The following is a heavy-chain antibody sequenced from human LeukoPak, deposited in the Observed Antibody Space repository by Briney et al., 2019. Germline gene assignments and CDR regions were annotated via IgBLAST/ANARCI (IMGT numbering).Heavy chain of an antibody. Sequence: SVKVSCKASGGTFSSYAISWVRQAPGQGLEWMGGIIPIFGTANYAQKFQGRVTITADESTSTAYMELSSLRSDDTAVYYCARLLAYSSSPPHDYWGQGTLVTVSS. V-gene: IGHV1-69*13. CDR1: GGTFSSYA. CDR3: ARLLAYSSSPPHDY. CDR2: IIPIFGTA. J-gene: IGHJ4*02. D-gene: IGHD6-13*01.